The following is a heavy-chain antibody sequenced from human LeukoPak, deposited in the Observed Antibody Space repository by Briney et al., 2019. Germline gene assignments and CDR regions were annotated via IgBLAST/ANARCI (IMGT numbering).Heavy chain of an antibody. J-gene: IGHJ4*02. CDR1: GGSISSGSYY. CDR3: ARDRRGSSWYGDFDY. V-gene: IGHV4-61*02. CDR2: IYTSGST. D-gene: IGHD6-13*01. Sequence: SQTLSLTCTVSGGSISSGSYYWSWIRQPAGTGLEWIGRIYTSGSTNYNPSLKSRVTISVDTSKNQFSLKLSSVTAADTAVYYCARDRRGSSWYGDFDYWGQGTLVTVSS.